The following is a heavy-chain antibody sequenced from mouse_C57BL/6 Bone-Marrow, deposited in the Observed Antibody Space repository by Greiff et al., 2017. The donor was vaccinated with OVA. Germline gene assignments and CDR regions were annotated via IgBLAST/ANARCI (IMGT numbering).Heavy chain of an antibody. CDR3: ARGGWFLDD. D-gene: IGHD2-3*01. CDR2: INPSTGGT. CDR1: GYSFTGYY. J-gene: IGHJ2*01. Sequence: VQLKESGPELVKPGASVKISCKASGYSFTGYYMNWVKQSPEKSLEWIGEINPSTGGTTYNQKFKAKATLTVDKSSSTAYMQLKSLTSEDSAVYYCARGGWFLDDWGQGTTLTVSS. V-gene: IGHV1-42*01.